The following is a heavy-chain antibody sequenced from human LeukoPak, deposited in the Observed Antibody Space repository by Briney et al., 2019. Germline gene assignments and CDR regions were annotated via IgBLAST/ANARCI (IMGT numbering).Heavy chain of an antibody. CDR3: VRTSTYSRAATGSRRPF. CDR1: GFSSSSFW. J-gene: IGHJ4*02. D-gene: IGHD3-9*01. V-gene: IGHV3-74*03. Sequence: QPGGSLRLSCAASGFSSSSFWMHWVRQAPGKGLVWVSRINSEGNSLTYADFVKGRFSVSRDNAKNTVYLQMNSLRVEDTALYFCVRTSTYSRAATGSRRPFWGQGTRVTVSP. CDR2: INSEGNSL.